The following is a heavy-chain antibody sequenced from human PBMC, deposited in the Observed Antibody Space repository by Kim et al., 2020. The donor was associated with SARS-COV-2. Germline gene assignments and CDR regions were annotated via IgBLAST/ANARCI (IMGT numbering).Heavy chain of an antibody. J-gene: IGHJ4*02. CDR1: GGSISSSSYY. D-gene: IGHD6-13*01. CDR2: IYYSGST. CDR3: ARPRIAAAGEHFDY. Sequence: SETLSLTCTVSGGSISSSSYYWGWIRQPPGKGLEWIGSIYYSGSTYYNPSLKSRVTISVDTSKNQFSLKLSSVTAADTAVYYCARPRIAAAGEHFDYWGQGTLVTVSS. V-gene: IGHV4-39*01.